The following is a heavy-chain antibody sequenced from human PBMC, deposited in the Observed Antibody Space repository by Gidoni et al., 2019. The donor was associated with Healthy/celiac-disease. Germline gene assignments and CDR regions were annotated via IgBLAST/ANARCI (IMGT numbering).Heavy chain of an antibody. CDR2: ISGSGGST. CDR1: GFTFSSYA. D-gene: IGHD4-17*01. V-gene: IGHV3-23*01. Sequence: EVQLLESGGGLVQPGGSLRLSCAASGFTFSSYAMSWVRQAPGKGLEWVSAISGSGGSTYYADSVKGRFTISRDNSKNTLYLQMNSLRAEDTAVYYCAKKTLYGDSNGYYFDYWGQGTLVTVSS. J-gene: IGHJ4*02. CDR3: AKKTLYGDSNGYYFDY.